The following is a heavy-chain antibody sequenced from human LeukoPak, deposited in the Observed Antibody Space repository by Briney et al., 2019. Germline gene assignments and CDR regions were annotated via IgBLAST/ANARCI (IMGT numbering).Heavy chain of an antibody. CDR2: VSATGYTT. CDR1: GFTFSSYG. J-gene: IGHJ4*02. D-gene: IGHD1-7*01. Sequence: GGSLRLSCVASGFTFSSYGMSWVRQAPGKGLEWVSYVSATGYTTSYADSVKGRFTISRDNAKNTVFLRMNSLRAEDTAVYYCAKDLNRNWNYVGFDYWGQGTLVTVSS. V-gene: IGHV3-23*01. CDR3: AKDLNRNWNYVGFDY.